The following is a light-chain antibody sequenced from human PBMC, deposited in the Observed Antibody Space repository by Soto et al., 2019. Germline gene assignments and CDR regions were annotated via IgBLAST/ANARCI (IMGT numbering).Light chain of an antibody. V-gene: IGKV1-39*01. J-gene: IGKJ1*01. CDR3: HQSYSAPRT. CDR2: AAS. Sequence: DIQMTQSPSSLSASLGDTVTITCRASQDIGSYINWYQQKPGRAPKLLIYAASNLQSGVPSTFSGSGYGTDFSLTISSLHPEDIATYYCHQSYSAPRTFGQGIKVEIK. CDR1: QDIGSY.